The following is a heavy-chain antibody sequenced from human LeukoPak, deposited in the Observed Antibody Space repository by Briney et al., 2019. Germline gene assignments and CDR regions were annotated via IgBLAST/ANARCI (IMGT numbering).Heavy chain of an antibody. CDR1: GGSVSSGSYY. CDR3: ARDRVVVVPAAMRRGYYFDY. V-gene: IGHV4-61*01. Sequence: SETLSLTCTVSGGSVSSGSYYWSWIRQPPGKGLEWIGYIYYSGSTNYNPSLKSRVTISVDTSKNQFSLKLSSVTAADTAVYCCARDRVVVVPAAMRRGYYFDYWGQGTLVTVSS. J-gene: IGHJ4*02. D-gene: IGHD2-2*01. CDR2: IYYSGST.